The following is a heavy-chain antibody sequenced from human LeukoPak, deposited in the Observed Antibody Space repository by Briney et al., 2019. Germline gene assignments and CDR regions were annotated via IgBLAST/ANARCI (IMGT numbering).Heavy chain of an antibody. V-gene: IGHV4-39*07. J-gene: IGHJ4*02. CDR2: IYYSGST. CDR1: GGSISSSSYY. CDR3: ARGPGAGT. D-gene: IGHD6-19*01. Sequence: PSETLSLTCTVSGGSISSSSYYWGWIRQPPGKGLEWIGSIYYSGSTYYNPSLKSRVTISVDTSKNQFSLKLSSVTAADTAVYYCARGPGAGTWGQGTLVTVSS.